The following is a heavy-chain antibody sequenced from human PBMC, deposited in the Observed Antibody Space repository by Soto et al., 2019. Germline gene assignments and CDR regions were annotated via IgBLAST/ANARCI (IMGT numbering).Heavy chain of an antibody. J-gene: IGHJ6*02. V-gene: IGHV3-21*01. CDR2: ISSSSSYI. Sequence: GGSLRLSWAASGFTFSSYIMNWVRQAPGKGLEWVSSISSSSSYIYYADSVKGRFTISRDNAKNSLYLQMNSLRAEDTAVYYCAISSSWSMDVWGQGTTVTVSS. D-gene: IGHD6-13*01. CDR1: GFTFSSYI. CDR3: AISSSWSMDV.